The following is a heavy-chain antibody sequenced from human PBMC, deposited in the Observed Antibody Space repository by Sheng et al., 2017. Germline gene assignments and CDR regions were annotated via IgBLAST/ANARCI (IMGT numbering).Heavy chain of an antibody. J-gene: IGHJ6*02. Sequence: QLQLQESGPGLVKPSETLSLTCTVSGGSISSSSYYWGWIRQPPGKGLEWIGSIYYSGSTYYNPSLKSRVTISVDTSKNQFSLKLSSVTAADTAVYYCARVGXYYYYYGMDVWGQGTTVTVSS. CDR2: IYYSGST. D-gene: IGHD7-27*01. CDR3: ARVGXYYYYYGMDV. CDR1: GGSISSSSYY. V-gene: IGHV4-39*07.